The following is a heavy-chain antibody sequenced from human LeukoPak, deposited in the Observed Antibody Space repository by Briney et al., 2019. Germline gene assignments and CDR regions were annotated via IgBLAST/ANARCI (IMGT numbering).Heavy chain of an antibody. CDR2: IYYNGTT. CDR1: GFTFSSYS. CDR3: ATGPYGMDV. J-gene: IGHJ6*02. Sequence: LSCAVSGFTFSSYSMNWVRQPPGKGLEWIGFIYYNGTTYYHPSLKSRITISLDTSKNHFSLKLRSVTAADTAVYYCATGPYGMDVWGQGTTVTVSS. D-gene: IGHD1-1*01. V-gene: IGHV4-30-4*08.